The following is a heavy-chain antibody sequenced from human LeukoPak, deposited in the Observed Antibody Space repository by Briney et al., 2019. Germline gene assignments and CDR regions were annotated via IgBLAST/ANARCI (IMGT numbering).Heavy chain of an antibody. CDR1: GFTFSSYS. Sequence: PGGSLRLSCAASGFTFSSYSMNWVRQAPGKGLEWVSYISSSGSTIYYADSVKGRFTISRDNAKNSLYLQMNSLRAEDTAVYYCAKSSGWYTDYFDYWGQGTLVTVSS. D-gene: IGHD6-19*01. V-gene: IGHV3-48*04. J-gene: IGHJ4*02. CDR3: AKSSGWYTDYFDY. CDR2: ISSSGSTI.